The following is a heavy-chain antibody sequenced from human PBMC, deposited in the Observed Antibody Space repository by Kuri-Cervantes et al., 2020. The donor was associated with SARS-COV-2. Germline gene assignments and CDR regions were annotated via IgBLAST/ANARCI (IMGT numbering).Heavy chain of an antibody. CDR3: ARHGYSYGSLGY. CDR1: GGSISSSSYY. V-gene: IGHV4-39*01. Sequence: ESLKISCTVSGGSISSSSYYWGWIRQPPGKGLEWIGSTYYSWNTYSNPALKSRVTISVDTSKNQFSLKLSSVTAADTAVYYCARHGYSYGSLGYWGQGTLVTVSS. D-gene: IGHD5-18*01. CDR2: TYYSWNT. J-gene: IGHJ4*02.